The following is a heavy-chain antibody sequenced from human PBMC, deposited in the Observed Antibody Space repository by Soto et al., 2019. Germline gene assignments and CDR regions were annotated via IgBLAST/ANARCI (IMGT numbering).Heavy chain of an antibody. CDR2: IVVGSGNT. CDR3: AADPGWGSGYYSNAFDI. V-gene: IGHV1-58*02. CDR1: GFTFTSSA. J-gene: IGHJ3*02. Sequence: ASVKVSCKASGFTFTSSAMQWVRQARGQRLEWIGWIVVGSGNTNYAQKFQERVTITRDMSTSTAYMELSSLRSEDTAVYYCAADPGWGSGYYSNAFDIWGQGTMVTVSS. D-gene: IGHD3-22*01.